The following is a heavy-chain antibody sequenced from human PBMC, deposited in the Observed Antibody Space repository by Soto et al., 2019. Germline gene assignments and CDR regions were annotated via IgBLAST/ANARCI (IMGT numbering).Heavy chain of an antibody. CDR1: GGSISSSSYY. D-gene: IGHD4-17*01. Sequence: SETLSLTCTVSGGSISSSSYYWGWIRQPPGKGLEWIGSIYYSGSTYYNPSPKSRVTISVDTSKNQFSLKLSSVTAADTAVYYCARHNYGARGQTFDIWGQGTMVTVSS. CDR2: IYYSGST. J-gene: IGHJ3*02. CDR3: ARHNYGARGQTFDI. V-gene: IGHV4-39*01.